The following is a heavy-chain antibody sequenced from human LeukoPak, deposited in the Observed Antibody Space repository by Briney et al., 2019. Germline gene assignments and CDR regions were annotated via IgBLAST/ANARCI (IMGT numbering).Heavy chain of an antibody. CDR1: GGSMSGYY. CDR2: IYTTGGT. D-gene: IGHD2-21*02. J-gene: IGHJ6*02. CDR3: ARNLGGDDYYFYGMDV. V-gene: IGHV4-4*07. Sequence: SETLSLTCTVSGGSMSGYYWNWIRQPAGKGLEWIGRIYTTGGTNSNPSLKSRLIRSVDTSTNQFSLRMRFVTAADTAVYYCARNLGGDDYYFYGMDVWGQGTTVTVSS.